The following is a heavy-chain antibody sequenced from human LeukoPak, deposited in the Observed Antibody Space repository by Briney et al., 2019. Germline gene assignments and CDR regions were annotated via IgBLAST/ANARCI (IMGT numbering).Heavy chain of an antibody. D-gene: IGHD2-15*01. Sequence: GGSLRLSCAASGLTFSFYGMHWVRQAPGKGLEWVADISSDGSNKYYADSVRGRFTISRDNSKNTLSLQMNNLRVEDTAVYYCAQDGFCSGGKCHPLHVNDWGQGTLVTVSS. CDR3: AQDGFCSGGKCHPLHVND. J-gene: IGHJ4*02. CDR2: ISSDGSNK. V-gene: IGHV3-30*18. CDR1: GLTFSFYG.